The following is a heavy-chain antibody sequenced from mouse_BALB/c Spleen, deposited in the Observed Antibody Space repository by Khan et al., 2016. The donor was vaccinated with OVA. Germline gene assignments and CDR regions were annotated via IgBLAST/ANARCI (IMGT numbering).Heavy chain of an antibody. CDR1: GYTLTSYW. CDR2: INPSNGRT. V-gene: IGHV1S81*02. CDR3: ARLLINFDY. Sequence: VQLQQSGAELVNPGASVNLSCKASGYTLTSYWMHWVKQRPGQGLEWIGEINPSNGRTNYNEKFKSKATLTVDKSSSTAYMQLSSPTSEDSAVYDCARLLINFDYGGQGTTLTVSS. D-gene: IGHD2-1*01. J-gene: IGHJ2*01.